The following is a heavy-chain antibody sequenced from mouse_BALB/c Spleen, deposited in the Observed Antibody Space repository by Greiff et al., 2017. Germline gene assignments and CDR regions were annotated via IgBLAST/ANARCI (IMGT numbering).Heavy chain of an antibody. V-gene: IGHV1-4*02. J-gene: IGHJ2*01. D-gene: IGHD3-3*01. CDR3: ARIGDRYFDY. CDR2: INPSSGYT. Sequence: VKLMESAAELARPGASVKMSCKASGYTFTSYTMHWVKQRPGQGLEWIGYINPSSGYTEYNQKFKDKTTLTADKSSSTAYMQLSSLTSEDSAVYYCARIGDRYFDYWGQGTTLTVSS. CDR1: GYTFTSYT.